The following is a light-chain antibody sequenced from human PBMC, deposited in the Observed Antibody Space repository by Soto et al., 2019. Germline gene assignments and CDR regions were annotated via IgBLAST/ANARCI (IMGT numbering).Light chain of an antibody. CDR2: AAS. J-gene: IGKJ4*01. CDR1: QSISSY. V-gene: IGKV1-39*01. CDR3: PQSYSTGVT. Sequence: DIQMTQSPSSLSASVGDRVTITCRASQSISSYLNWYQQKPGKAPKLLIYAASSLQSGVPSRFSGGRSGTDFTLTISSLQPEDFATYYCPQSYSTGVTFGGGTKVEI.